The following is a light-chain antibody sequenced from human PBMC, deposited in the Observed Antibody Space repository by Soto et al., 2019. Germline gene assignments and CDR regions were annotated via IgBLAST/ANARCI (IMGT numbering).Light chain of an antibody. CDR1: QGSSSW. Sequence: DIQMTQSPSSVSASVGDRVTITCRASQGSSSWLAWYQQKPGKAPKLLIYAASSLQSGVPSRFSGSGSGTDFSLTISSLPPEDFATYYCQQANSFPYTFGQGTKLEIK. CDR3: QQANSFPYT. CDR2: AAS. J-gene: IGKJ2*01. V-gene: IGKV1-12*01.